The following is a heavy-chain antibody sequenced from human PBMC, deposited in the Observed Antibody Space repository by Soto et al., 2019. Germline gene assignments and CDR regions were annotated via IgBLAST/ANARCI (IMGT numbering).Heavy chain of an antibody. Sequence: QVQLVESGGGVVQPGRSLRLSCAASGFTFSSYGMHWVRQAPGKGLEWVAFISYDGSNKYYADSVKGRFTISRDKSNNTLYLQMNSLRAEDTAVYYCAKGYSGYDSANDYWGQGTLVTVSS. V-gene: IGHV3-30*18. CDR1: GFTFSSYG. CDR2: ISYDGSNK. D-gene: IGHD5-12*01. CDR3: AKGYSGYDSANDY. J-gene: IGHJ4*02.